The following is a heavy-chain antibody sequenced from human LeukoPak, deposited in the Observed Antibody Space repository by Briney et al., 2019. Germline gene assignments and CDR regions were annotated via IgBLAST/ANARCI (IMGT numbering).Heavy chain of an antibody. D-gene: IGHD5-12*01. J-gene: IGHJ6*02. Sequence: EASVKVSCKASGYTFTGYYMHWVRQAPGQGLEWMGWINPNSGGTNYAQKFQGRVTMTRDTSISTAYMELSRLRSDDTAVYYCARAGWLLYSGYYYYYGMDVWGQGTTVTVS. V-gene: IGHV1-2*02. CDR1: GYTFTGYY. CDR2: INPNSGGT. CDR3: ARAGWLLYSGYYYYYGMDV.